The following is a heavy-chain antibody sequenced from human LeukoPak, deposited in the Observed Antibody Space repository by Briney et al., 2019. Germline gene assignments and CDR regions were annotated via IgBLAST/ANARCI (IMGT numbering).Heavy chain of an antibody. D-gene: IGHD6-19*01. CDR2: ISAYNGNT. CDR3: AREVRIAVAGAYFDY. Sequence: ASVKVSCKASGYTFTSYGISWVRQAPGPGLEWMGWISAYNGNTNYAQKLQGRVTMTTDTSTSTAYMELRSLRSDDTAVYYCAREVRIAVAGAYFDYWGQGTLVTVSS. J-gene: IGHJ4*02. V-gene: IGHV1-18*01. CDR1: GYTFTSYG.